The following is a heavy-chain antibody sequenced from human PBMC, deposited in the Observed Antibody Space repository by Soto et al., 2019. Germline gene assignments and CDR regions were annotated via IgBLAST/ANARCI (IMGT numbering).Heavy chain of an antibody. CDR3: TRVADWDFGGTFDY. J-gene: IGHJ4*02. CDR1: NYSISSGFY. CDR2: IYKSGRA. D-gene: IGHD4-17*01. Sequence: QVQLQESGPGLVKPSETLSLNCAVSNYSISSGFYWGWIRQPPGKGLEWIGSIYKSGRAHYNPSLKSRVTISVDTSKNHFSLKLNSVTAADTAAYYCTRVADWDFGGTFDYWDQGTLATVSS. V-gene: IGHV4-38-2*01.